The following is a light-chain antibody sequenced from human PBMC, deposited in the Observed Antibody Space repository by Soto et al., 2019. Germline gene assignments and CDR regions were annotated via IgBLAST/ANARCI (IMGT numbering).Light chain of an antibody. V-gene: IGKV2-30*01. CDR2: QVA. CDR3: MQGTQRPLT. Sequence: DAVVTQSPLSLPVTLGQPASISCRTSQSLVYSDGRTYLNWGQQSPGQSPRRLIYQVAKRDSGVPDRFRGSGSGTDFTLKISRVEAEDVGIYYCMQGTQRPLTFGQVTRVEIE. J-gene: IGKJ1*01. CDR1: QSLVYSDGRTY.